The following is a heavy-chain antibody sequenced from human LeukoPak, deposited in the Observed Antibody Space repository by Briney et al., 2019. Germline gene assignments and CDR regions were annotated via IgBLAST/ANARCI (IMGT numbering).Heavy chain of an antibody. D-gene: IGHD1-14*01. Sequence: GGSLRLSCAASGFTFSSYAMNWVRQAPGKGLEWVSGISGHGGNTYYADSVRGRFTISRDNAKNTLYLQLNSLRAEDTAVYYCANQPSLSSITDYWGQGTLVTVSS. CDR2: ISGHGGNT. V-gene: IGHV3-23*01. J-gene: IGHJ4*02. CDR1: GFTFSSYA. CDR3: ANQPSLSSITDY.